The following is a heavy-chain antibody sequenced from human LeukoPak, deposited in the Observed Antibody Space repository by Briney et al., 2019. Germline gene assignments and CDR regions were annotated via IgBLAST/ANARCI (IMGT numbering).Heavy chain of an antibody. CDR2: ISYDGSNK. CDR3: VRDQPRDAFDI. V-gene: IGHV3-30-3*01. Sequence: GRSLRLSCAASGFTFSSYAMHWVRQAPGKGLEWVAVISYDGSNKYYADSVKGRFTISRDNSKNTLYLQMNSLRAEDTAVYYCVRDQPRDAFDIWGQGTMVTVSS. CDR1: GFTFSSYA. J-gene: IGHJ3*02.